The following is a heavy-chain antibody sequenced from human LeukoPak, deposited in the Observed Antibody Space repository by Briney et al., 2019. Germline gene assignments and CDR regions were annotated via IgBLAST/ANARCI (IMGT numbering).Heavy chain of an antibody. CDR3: ARDEPTVTTGPPVGS. V-gene: IGHV3-23*01. J-gene: IGHJ4*02. D-gene: IGHD4-17*01. CDR2: ISGSGGST. CDR1: GFTFSSYA. Sequence: GGSLRLSCAASGFTFSSYAMSWVRQAPGKGLEWVSAISGSGGSTYYADSVKGRFTISRDNSKNTLYLQMDSLRTEDTAVYYCARDEPTVTTGPPVGSWGQGTLVTVSS.